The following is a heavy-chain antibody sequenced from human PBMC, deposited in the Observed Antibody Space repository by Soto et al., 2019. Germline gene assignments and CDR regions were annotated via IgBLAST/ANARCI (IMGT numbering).Heavy chain of an antibody. V-gene: IGHV3-48*02. Sequence: GGSLRLSCAASGFTLTTYSMNWVRQAPGKGLEWVSYIGTRGINIYYADSVKGRFTISRDTAKNSLYLQMNSLRDDDTAVYYCARDLDWAFDYWGQGIRVTAPQ. CDR2: IGTRGINI. D-gene: IGHD3-9*01. J-gene: IGHJ4*02. CDR1: GFTLTTYS. CDR3: ARDLDWAFDY.